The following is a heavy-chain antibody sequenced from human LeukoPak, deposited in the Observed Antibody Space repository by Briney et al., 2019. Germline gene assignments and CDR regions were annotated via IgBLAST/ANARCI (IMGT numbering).Heavy chain of an antibody. D-gene: IGHD2-2*01. V-gene: IGHV2-70*04. CDR2: IDWDDDK. CDR3: ARTAGCSATSCSLDY. Sequence: SGPALVKPTQTLTLTCTFSGFSLSTSKMRVSWIRQPPGQALEWLARIDWDDDKFYSTSLKTRLTISKDTSKNQVLLTMTDMDPVDTATYYCARTAGCSATSCSLDYWGQGTLVTVSS. CDR1: GFSLSTSKMR. J-gene: IGHJ4*02.